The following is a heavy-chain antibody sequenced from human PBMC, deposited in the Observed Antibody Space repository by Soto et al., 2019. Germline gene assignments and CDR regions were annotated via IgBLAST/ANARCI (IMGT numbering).Heavy chain of an antibody. D-gene: IGHD3-9*01. CDR3: ARDRKVRYFDWLLGY. CDR2: ITYSGSST. CDR1: GFTFSSYA. Sequence: GGSLRLSCAASGFTFSSYAMSWVRQAPGKGLEWVSAITYSGSSTYYADSVKGRFTISRDNSKNTLYLQMNSLRAEDTAVYYCARDRKVRYFDWLLGYWGQGTLVTVSS. J-gene: IGHJ4*02. V-gene: IGHV3-23*01.